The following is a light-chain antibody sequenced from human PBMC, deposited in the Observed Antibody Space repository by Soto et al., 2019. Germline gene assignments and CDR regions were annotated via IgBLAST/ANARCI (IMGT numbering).Light chain of an antibody. J-gene: IGLJ1*01. Sequence: QSALTQPASVSGSPGQSITISCTGTSSDVGGYNYVSWYQPHPGKAPKLMIYEVSTRPSGVSNRFSGSKSGNTASLTISGLQAEDEADDYCSSYTSSSTLFVFGTGTKLTVL. CDR2: EVS. CDR1: SSDVGGYNY. CDR3: SSYTSSSTLFV. V-gene: IGLV2-14*01.